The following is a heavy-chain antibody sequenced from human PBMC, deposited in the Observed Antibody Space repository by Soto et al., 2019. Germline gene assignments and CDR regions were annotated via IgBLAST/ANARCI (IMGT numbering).Heavy chain of an antibody. J-gene: IGHJ6*02. CDR3: ARDGSESTPAFYYGMDV. CDR2: ISAYNGNT. Sequence: GASVKVSCKASGYTFTSYGISWVRQAPGQGLEWMGWISAYNGNTNYAQKLQGRVTMTTDTSTSTAYMELRSLRSDDTAVYYCARDGSESTPAFYYGMDVWGQGTTVTVSS. V-gene: IGHV1-18*01. CDR1: GYTFTSYG. D-gene: IGHD1-1*01.